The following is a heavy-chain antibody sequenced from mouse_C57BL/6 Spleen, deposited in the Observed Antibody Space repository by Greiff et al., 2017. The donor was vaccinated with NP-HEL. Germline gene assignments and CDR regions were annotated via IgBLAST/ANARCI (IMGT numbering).Heavy chain of an antibody. Sequence: EVQLQQSGPELVKPGASVKISCKASGYTFTDYYMNWVKQSHGKSLEWIGDINPNNGGTSYNQKFKGKATLTVDKSSSTAYMELRSLTSEDSAVYYCARGGITTVDYFDYWGQGTTLTVSS. J-gene: IGHJ2*01. CDR3: ARGGITTVDYFDY. CDR1: GYTFTDYY. CDR2: INPNNGGT. D-gene: IGHD1-1*01. V-gene: IGHV1-26*01.